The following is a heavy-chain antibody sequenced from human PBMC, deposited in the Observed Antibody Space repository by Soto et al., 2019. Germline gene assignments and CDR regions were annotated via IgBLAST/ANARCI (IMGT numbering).Heavy chain of an antibody. J-gene: IGHJ4*01. CDR2: IYHGGTT. CDR3: ARVHVMVVAGSTFDY. Sequence: SETLSLTCAVSGYSLSSGSYWGWIRQPPGKGPEWIASIYHGGTTFYNPSLKSRVTISVDTSKNHYSLKPKSVTAADTAVYYCARVHVMVVAGSTFDYWGPGTLVTVSS. CDR1: GYSLSSGSY. V-gene: IGHV4-38-2*01. D-gene: IGHD6-19*01.